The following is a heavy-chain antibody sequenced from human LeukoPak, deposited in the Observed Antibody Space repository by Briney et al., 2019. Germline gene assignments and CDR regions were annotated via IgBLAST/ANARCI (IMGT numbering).Heavy chain of an antibody. Sequence: ASVKVSCKASGYTFTSYYMHWVRQAPGQRLEWMGWINAGNGNTKYSQKFQGRVTITRDTSASTAYMELSSLRSEDTAVYYCARDFSSSWLYYYYYYGMDVWGQGTTVTVSS. V-gene: IGHV1-3*01. CDR3: ARDFSSSWLYYYYYYGMDV. J-gene: IGHJ6*02. D-gene: IGHD6-13*01. CDR1: GYTFTSYY. CDR2: INAGNGNT.